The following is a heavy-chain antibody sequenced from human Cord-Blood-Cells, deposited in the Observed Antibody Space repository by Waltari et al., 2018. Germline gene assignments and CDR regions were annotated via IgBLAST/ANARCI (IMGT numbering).Heavy chain of an antibody. Sequence: QLQLQESRPGLVKPSETLSLTCTVSGGSISSSSYYWGWIRQPPGKGLEWIGSIYYSGSTYYNPSLKRRVTISVDTSKNQFSLKLSSVTAADTAVYYCASGYSSSWYFDYWGQGTLVTVSS. D-gene: IGHD6-13*01. V-gene: IGHV4-39*01. CDR3: ASGYSSSWYFDY. CDR2: IYYSGST. CDR1: GGSISSSSYY. J-gene: IGHJ4*02.